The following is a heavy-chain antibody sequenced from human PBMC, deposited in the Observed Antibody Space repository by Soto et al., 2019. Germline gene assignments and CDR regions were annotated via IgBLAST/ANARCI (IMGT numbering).Heavy chain of an antibody. Sequence: QVQLVESGGGVVQPGRSLRLSCAASGFTFSSYAMHWVRQAPGKGLEWVAVISYDGSNKYYADSVKGRFTISRDNSKNTRYLQMNSLRAEDTAVYYCARASSPGIAVAGLDYWGQGTLVTVSS. J-gene: IGHJ4*02. CDR2: ISYDGSNK. CDR1: GFTFSSYA. D-gene: IGHD6-19*01. CDR3: ARASSPGIAVAGLDY. V-gene: IGHV3-30-3*01.